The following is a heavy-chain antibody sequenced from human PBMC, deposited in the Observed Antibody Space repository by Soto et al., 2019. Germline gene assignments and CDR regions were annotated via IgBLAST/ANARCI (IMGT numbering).Heavy chain of an antibody. D-gene: IGHD3-3*01. CDR3: ARVLVTIFGVVSRHGMDV. J-gene: IGHJ6*02. V-gene: IGHV1-69*13. CDR1: GGTFSSYA. Sequence: EASVKVSCKASGGTFSSYAISWVRQAPGQGLEWMGGIIPIFGTANYAQKFQGRVTITADESMSTAYMELSSLRSEDTAVYYCARVLVTIFGVVSRHGMDVWGQGTTVTVSS. CDR2: IIPIFGTA.